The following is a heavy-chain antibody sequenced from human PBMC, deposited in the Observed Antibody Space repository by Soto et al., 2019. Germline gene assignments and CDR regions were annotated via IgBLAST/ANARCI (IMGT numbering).Heavy chain of an antibody. CDR1: GGTFSSYA. CDR3: ARDPGYDFWSGYHGMDV. CDR2: ISAYNGNT. D-gene: IGHD3-3*01. Sequence: QVQLVQSGAEVKKPGSSVKVSCKASGGTFSSYAISWVRQAPGQGLEWMGWISAYNGNTNYAQKLQGRVTMTTDTSTSTAYMELRSLRSDDTAVYYCARDPGYDFWSGYHGMDVWGQGTTVTVSS. V-gene: IGHV1-18*01. J-gene: IGHJ6*02.